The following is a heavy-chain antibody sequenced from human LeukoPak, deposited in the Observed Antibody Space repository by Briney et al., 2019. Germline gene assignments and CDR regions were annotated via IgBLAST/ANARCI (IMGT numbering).Heavy chain of an antibody. V-gene: IGHV1-69*01. J-gene: IGHJ6*04. CDR1: GGTFSSYA. CDR3: ARSGSVLQRLGDYYYYYGMDV. Sequence: SVKVSCKASGGTFSSYAISWVRQAPGQGLEWMGGIIPIFGTANYAQKFQGRVTITADESTSTAYMELSSLRSEDTAVYYCARSGSVLQRLGDYYYYYGMDVWGKGTTVTVSS. D-gene: IGHD6-19*01. CDR2: IIPIFGTA.